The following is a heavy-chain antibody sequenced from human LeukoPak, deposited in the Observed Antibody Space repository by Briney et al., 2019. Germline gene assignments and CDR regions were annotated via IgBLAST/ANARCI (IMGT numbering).Heavy chain of an antibody. Sequence: SGGSLRLSCAASGFTFSSYSMNWVRQAPGKGLEWVSSISSSSSYIYYADSVKGRFTISRDDAKNSLYLQMNSLRAEDTAVYYCARARVDGYKHFDYWGQGTLVTVSS. V-gene: IGHV3-21*01. CDR3: ARARVDGYKHFDY. J-gene: IGHJ4*02. D-gene: IGHD5-24*01. CDR1: GFTFSSYS. CDR2: ISSSSSYI.